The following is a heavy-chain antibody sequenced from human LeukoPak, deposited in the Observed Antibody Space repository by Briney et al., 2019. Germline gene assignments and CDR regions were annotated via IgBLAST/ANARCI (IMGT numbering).Heavy chain of an antibody. V-gene: IGHV3-30*02. CDR3: ARGEKDSNGYYYGSD. CDR2: IRYDGSNK. D-gene: IGHD3-22*01. J-gene: IGHJ4*02. CDR1: GFTFSSYG. Sequence: GGSLRLSCAASGFTFSSYGMHWVRQAPGKGLEWVAFIRYDGSNKYYADSVEGRFTISRDNSKNTLYLQMNSLRAEDTAVYYCARGEKDSNGYYYGSDWGQGTLVTVSS.